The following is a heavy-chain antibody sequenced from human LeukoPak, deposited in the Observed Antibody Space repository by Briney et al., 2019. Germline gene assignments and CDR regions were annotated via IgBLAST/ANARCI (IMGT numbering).Heavy chain of an antibody. J-gene: IGHJ6*02. D-gene: IGHD3-3*01. CDR2: INHSGST. V-gene: IGHV4-34*01. CDR3: ARLRRSYDFWSGYFPHNRYYYGMDV. CDR1: GGSFSGYY. Sequence: SETLSLTCAVYGGSFSGYYWSWIRQPPGKGLEWIGEINHSGSTNYNPSLKSRVTISVDTSKNQFSLKLSSVTAADTAVYYCARLRRSYDFWSGYFPHNRYYYGMDVWGQGTTVTVSS.